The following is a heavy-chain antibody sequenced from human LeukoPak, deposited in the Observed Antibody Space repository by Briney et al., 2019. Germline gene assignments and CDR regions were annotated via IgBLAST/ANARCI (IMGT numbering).Heavy chain of an antibody. Sequence: GESLRLSCAAFGFTFSTFAMSWVRQAPGKGLERVSVMSGSGGSGTYYADSVKGRFTISRDNSKNTLYLQMNSLRAEDTALYYCAKGYYGGSATHFDSWGQGTLVTVSS. CDR2: MSGSGGSGT. CDR3: AKGYYGGSATHFDS. D-gene: IGHD4-23*01. J-gene: IGHJ5*01. V-gene: IGHV3-23*01. CDR1: GFTFSTFA.